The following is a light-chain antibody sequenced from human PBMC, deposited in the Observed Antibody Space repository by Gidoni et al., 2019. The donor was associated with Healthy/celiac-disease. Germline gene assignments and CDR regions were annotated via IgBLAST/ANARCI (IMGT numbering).Light chain of an antibody. CDR1: QSVSSY. J-gene: IGKJ2*01. CDR3: QQRSNWPPYT. Sequence: DIVLTQSPATRSLSPGERATLSCRASQSVSSYLAWYQQKPGQAPRLLIYDASNRATGIPARFSGSGSGTDFTLTISSLEPEDFAVYYCQQRSNWPPYTFGQGTKLEIK. V-gene: IGKV3-11*01. CDR2: DAS.